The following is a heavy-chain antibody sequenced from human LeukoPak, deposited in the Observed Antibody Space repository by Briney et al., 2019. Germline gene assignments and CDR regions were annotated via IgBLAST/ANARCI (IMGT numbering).Heavy chain of an antibody. Sequence: PGRSLRLSCAASGFTFSSYGMHWVRQAPGKGLEWVAVISYDGSNKYYADSVKGRFTISRDNSKNMLYLQMNSLRAEDTAVYYCAKGDWSGDYYSIDYWGQGTLVTVSS. J-gene: IGHJ4*02. D-gene: IGHD3-3*01. CDR3: AKGDWSGDYYSIDY. CDR2: ISYDGSNK. CDR1: GFTFSSYG. V-gene: IGHV3-30*18.